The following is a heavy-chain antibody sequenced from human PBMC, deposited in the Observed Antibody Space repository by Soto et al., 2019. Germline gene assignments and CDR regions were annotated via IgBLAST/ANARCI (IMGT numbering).Heavy chain of an antibody. J-gene: IGHJ4*02. Sequence: EVQVLESGGGLVQPGGSLRLSCAASGFIFRTYAMNWVRQAPGKGLEWVSTVSSDGARTFYADPVKGRFTISRDNSKNTLYLQMNSLRADDTAIYYCATYYTVTSRYSDYWGQGTLVTVSS. CDR1: GFIFRTYA. CDR3: ATYYTVTSRYSDY. CDR2: VSSDGART. V-gene: IGHV3-23*01. D-gene: IGHD4-17*01.